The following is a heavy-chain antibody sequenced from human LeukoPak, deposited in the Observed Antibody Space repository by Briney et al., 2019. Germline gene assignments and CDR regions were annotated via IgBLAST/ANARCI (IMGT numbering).Heavy chain of an antibody. CDR3: ARPAHRKSTAGYFDY. Sequence: SETLSLTCTVSGGSISSYYWSWIRQPPGKGLEWIGYIYTSGSTNYNPSLKSRVTISVDTSKNQFSLKLSSVTAADTAVYYCARPAHRKSTAGYFDYWGQGTLVTVSS. D-gene: IGHD2-2*01. CDR2: IYTSGST. CDR1: GGSISSYY. J-gene: IGHJ4*02. V-gene: IGHV4-4*09.